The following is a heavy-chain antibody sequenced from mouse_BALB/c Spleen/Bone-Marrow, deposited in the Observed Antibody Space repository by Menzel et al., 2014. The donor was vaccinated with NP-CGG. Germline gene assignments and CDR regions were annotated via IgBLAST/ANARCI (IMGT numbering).Heavy chain of an antibody. J-gene: IGHJ4*01. CDR1: GFTFSSYA. CDR2: IGSSGRYT. D-gene: IGHD4-1*01. Sequence: EVQVVDPWGDLVKPGAALKLSCAASGFTFSSYAMSWIRQTPEKRLEWAATIGSSGRYTYYPDSVRGRFTISRDNAKNTLYLQMISLRSEDTAIYYCARILTGTGYAMDSWGQGTSVTVSS. V-gene: IGHV5-9-3*01. CDR3: ARILTGTGYAMDS.